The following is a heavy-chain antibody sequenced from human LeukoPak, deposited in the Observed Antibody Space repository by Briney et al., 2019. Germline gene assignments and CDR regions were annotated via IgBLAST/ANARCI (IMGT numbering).Heavy chain of an antibody. Sequence: ASVKVSCKGSGYSLSELSRHWVRQAPGKGLEWMGGFDPEDVETVYAQKFQGRVTMTEDTSTDTAYLELGSLRSEDTALYYCAISGNDAFDIWGQGTMVTVSS. CDR3: AISGNDAFDI. CDR2: FDPEDVET. CDR1: GYSLSELS. V-gene: IGHV1-24*01. J-gene: IGHJ3*02. D-gene: IGHD4-23*01.